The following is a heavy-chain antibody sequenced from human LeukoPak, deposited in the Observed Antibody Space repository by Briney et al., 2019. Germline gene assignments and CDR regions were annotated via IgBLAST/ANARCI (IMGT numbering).Heavy chain of an antibody. V-gene: IGHV3-21*01. CDR1: GFNFNVYS. J-gene: IGHJ4*02. CDR2: ISGSSSFI. CDR3: ARDSVGYSSGWFEK. D-gene: IGHD6-19*01. Sequence: GGSLRLSCAASGFNFNVYSMTWVRQAPGKGLEWVASISGSSSFIFYADSLKGRFTISRDNDKNLLYLQMNSLRVEDTAVYYCARDSVGYSSGWFEKWGQGTLVTVSS.